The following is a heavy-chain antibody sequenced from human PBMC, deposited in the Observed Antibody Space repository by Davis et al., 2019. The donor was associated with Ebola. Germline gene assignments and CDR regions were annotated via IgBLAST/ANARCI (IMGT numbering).Heavy chain of an antibody. CDR1: GFTFSRNW. CDR3: AVEYSSSQPFYYYYGMDV. D-gene: IGHD6-6*01. J-gene: IGHJ6*02. Sequence: HTGGSLRLSCAASGFTFSRNWMHWVRQAPGEGLVWVSRINADATTTSYADSVRGRFTISRDNAKNTVYLQMNSLRVEDTAVYYCAVEYSSSQPFYYYYGMDVWGQGTTVTVSS. V-gene: IGHV3-74*01. CDR2: INADATTT.